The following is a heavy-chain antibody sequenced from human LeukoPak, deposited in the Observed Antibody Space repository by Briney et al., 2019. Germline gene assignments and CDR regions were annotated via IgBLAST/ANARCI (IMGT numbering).Heavy chain of an antibody. CDR3: AVSMVRGVIINYFDY. CDR1: GYTFTSYG. Sequence: ASVKVSCKASGYTFTSYGISWVRQAPGQWLEWMGWISAYNGNTNYAQKLQGRVTMTTDTSTSTAYMDLRSLRSDDTAVYYCAVSMVRGVIINYFDYWGQGTLVTVSS. V-gene: IGHV1-18*01. D-gene: IGHD3-10*01. CDR2: ISAYNGNT. J-gene: IGHJ4*02.